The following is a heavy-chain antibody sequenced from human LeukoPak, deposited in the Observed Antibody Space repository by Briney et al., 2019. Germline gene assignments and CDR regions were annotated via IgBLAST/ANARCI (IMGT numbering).Heavy chain of an antibody. V-gene: IGHV4-30-2*01. CDR2: IYHSGST. CDR1: GGSISRGGYS. D-gene: IGHD3-10*01. Sequence: SQTLSLTCAVSGGSISRGGYSWSWIRQPPGKGLEWIGYIYHSGSTYYNPSLNSRVTISVDRSKNQFSLKLSSVTAADTAVYYCARRGVIMSQGWFDPWGQGTLVTVSS. CDR3: ARRGVIMSQGWFDP. J-gene: IGHJ5*02.